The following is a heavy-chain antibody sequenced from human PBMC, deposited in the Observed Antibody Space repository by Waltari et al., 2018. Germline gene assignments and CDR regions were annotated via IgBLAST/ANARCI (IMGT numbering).Heavy chain of an antibody. CDR3: ARRVKGHFDY. CDR2: IYYSGST. Sequence: QLQLQESGPGLVKPSETLSLTCTVSGGSISSSSYYWGWISQPPGKGLEWIGSIYYSGSTYYNPSLKSRVTISVDTSKNQFSLKLSSVTAADTAVYYCARRVKGHFDYWGQGTLVTVSS. V-gene: IGHV4-39*07. J-gene: IGHJ4*02. CDR1: GGSISSSSYY.